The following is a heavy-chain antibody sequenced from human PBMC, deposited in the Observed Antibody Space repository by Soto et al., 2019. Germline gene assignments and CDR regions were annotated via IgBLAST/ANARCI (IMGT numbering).Heavy chain of an antibody. CDR1: GGTFSSYA. CDR3: ARAPLYYYDSSGPPPLDY. V-gene: IGHV1-69*13. D-gene: IGHD3-22*01. Sequence: GPPVKVSCKASGGTFSSYAISWVRQAPGQGLEWMGGIIPIFGTANYAQKFQGRVTITADESTSTAYMELSSLRSEDTAVYYCARAPLYYYDSSGPPPLDYWGQGTLVTVSS. J-gene: IGHJ4*02. CDR2: IIPIFGTA.